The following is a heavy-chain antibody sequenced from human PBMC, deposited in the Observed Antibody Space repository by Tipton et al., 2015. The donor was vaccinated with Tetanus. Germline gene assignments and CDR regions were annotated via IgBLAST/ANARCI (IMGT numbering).Heavy chain of an antibody. CDR1: GVSIKRSSFY. CDR3: ARRPEWRGGTCHCYFDL. Sequence: TLSLTCAVSGVSIKRSSFYWGWIRQAPGRGLEWIGSINYSGTTYYSPPLKNRATISVDTSKNQLSLKITSVTADDTSVYYCARRPEWRGGTCHCYFDLWGPGALVTVSS. V-gene: IGHV4-39*01. J-gene: IGHJ2*01. D-gene: IGHD2-15*01. CDR2: INYSGTT.